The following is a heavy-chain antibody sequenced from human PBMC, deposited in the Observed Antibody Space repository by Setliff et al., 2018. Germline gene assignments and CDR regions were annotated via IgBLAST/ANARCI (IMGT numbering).Heavy chain of an antibody. CDR3: ARSFDSGFYHQRDAYDI. CDR1: GYTFAAYG. V-gene: IGHV1-18*01. D-gene: IGHD5-12*01. CDR2: ISGHNNKT. J-gene: IGHJ3*02. Sequence: ASVKVSCKTSGYTFAAYGITWVRQAPGQGLEWMGWISGHNNKTKYAQKVQGRVTMTTDKSTSTAYMELRSLRYDDTAVYYCARSFDSGFYHQRDAYDIWGQGTLVTVSS.